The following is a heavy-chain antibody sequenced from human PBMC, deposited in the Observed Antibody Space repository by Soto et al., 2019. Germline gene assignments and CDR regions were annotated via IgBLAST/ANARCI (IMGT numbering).Heavy chain of an antibody. D-gene: IGHD7-27*01. CDR2: ISSSSSTI. J-gene: IGHJ6*02. Sequence: GGSLRLSCAASGFTFSSYSMNWVRQAPGKGLEWVSYISSSSSTIYYADSVKGRFTISRDNAKNSLYLQMNSLRDEDTAVYYCARDLTAGYYYGMDVWGQGTTVTLAS. CDR1: GFTFSSYS. V-gene: IGHV3-48*02. CDR3: ARDLTAGYYYGMDV.